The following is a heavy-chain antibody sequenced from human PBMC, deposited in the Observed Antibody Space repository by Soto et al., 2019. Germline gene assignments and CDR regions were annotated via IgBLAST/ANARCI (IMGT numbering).Heavy chain of an antibody. CDR2: IIPIFGIA. CDR1: GYTLTELS. Sequence: GASVKVSCKVSGYTLTELSMHWVRQAPGHGLEWIGRIIPIFGIASYAQKFQGRVTITADESTSTAYMELSSLRSDDTAVYYCAREDRDRETGLVPAAIDGMDVWGQGTTVTVSS. V-gene: IGHV1-69*13. CDR3: AREDRDRETGLVPAAIDGMDV. D-gene: IGHD2-2*01. J-gene: IGHJ6*02.